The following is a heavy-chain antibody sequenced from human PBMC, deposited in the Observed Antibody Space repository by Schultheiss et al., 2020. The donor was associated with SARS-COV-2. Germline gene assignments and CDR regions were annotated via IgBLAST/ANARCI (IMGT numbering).Heavy chain of an antibody. Sequence: AGSLRLSCAASGFTFSSYSMNWVRQAPGKGLEWVSSISSSSSYIYYADSVKGRFTISRDNAKNSLYLQMNSLRAEDTAVYYCARAKDPNWNYARPFDPWGQGTLVTVSS. D-gene: IGHD1-7*01. CDR1: GFTFSSYS. V-gene: IGHV3-21*01. CDR3: ARAKDPNWNYARPFDP. CDR2: ISSSSSYI. J-gene: IGHJ5*02.